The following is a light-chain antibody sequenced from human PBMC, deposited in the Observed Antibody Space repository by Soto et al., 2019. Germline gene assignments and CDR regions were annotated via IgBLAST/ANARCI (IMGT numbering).Light chain of an antibody. V-gene: IGKV1-5*01. J-gene: IGKJ1*01. CDR2: DAS. CDR3: QQYENYWP. Sequence: DIQMTQSPYPLSASVGDRVTITCRASQSIISWFAWYQQKPGKAPKLLIYDASSLESGVPSRFSGSGSGTEFTLTISSLQPEDFGIYYCQQYENYWPFGQVTKV. CDR1: QSIISW.